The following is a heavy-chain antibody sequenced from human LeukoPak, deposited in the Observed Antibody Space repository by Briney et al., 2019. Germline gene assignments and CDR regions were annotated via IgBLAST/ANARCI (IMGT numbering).Heavy chain of an antibody. Sequence: PSETLSPTCAVYGGSFSGYYWSWIRQPPGKGLEWIGEINHSGSTNYNPSLKSRVTISVDTSKNQFSLKLSSVTAADTAVYYCARARTYYYDSSGYFARYYYYMDVWGKGTTVTVSS. CDR2: INHSGST. CDR1: GGSFSGYY. J-gene: IGHJ6*03. V-gene: IGHV4-34*01. D-gene: IGHD3-22*01. CDR3: ARARTYYYDSSGYFARYYYYMDV.